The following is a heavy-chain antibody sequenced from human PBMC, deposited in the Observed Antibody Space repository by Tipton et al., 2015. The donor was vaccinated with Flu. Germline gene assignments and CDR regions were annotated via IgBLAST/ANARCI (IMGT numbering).Heavy chain of an antibody. Sequence: LRLSCAASGFTFSDYAMHWVRQAPGKGLQYVSAISSNGDNTYYADSVKGRFIISRDNSKNTLYLQMGSLRADDMALYYCARGMNTGLVDVWGQGTTVTVSS. CDR3: ARGMNTGLVDV. J-gene: IGHJ6*02. CDR2: ISSNGDNT. CDR1: GFTFSDYA. V-gene: IGHV3-64*02. D-gene: IGHD1-14*01.